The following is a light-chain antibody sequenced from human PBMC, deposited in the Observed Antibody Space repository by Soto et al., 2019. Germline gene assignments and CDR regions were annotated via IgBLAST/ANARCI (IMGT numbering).Light chain of an antibody. CDR1: QSVSSTY. J-gene: IGKJ4*01. Sequence: EIVLTQSPGTLSLSPGERATLSCRASQSVSSTYLAWYQQKPGQAPGLLLYGASNRASGIPDRFAGSGSGTDFTLTISRLEPEDFAVYYCQQYGSSPPTLGGGTKVDIK. CDR3: QQYGSSPPT. V-gene: IGKV3-20*01. CDR2: GAS.